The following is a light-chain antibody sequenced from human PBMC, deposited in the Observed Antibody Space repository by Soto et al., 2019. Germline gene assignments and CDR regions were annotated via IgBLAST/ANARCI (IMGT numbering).Light chain of an antibody. CDR1: SSDVVTYNL. CDR2: DVN. CDR3: NSYAGGLVL. V-gene: IGLV2-14*02. Sequence: QSALTQPASVSGSPGQSISISCTGTSSDVVTYNLVSWYQQHPGKAPKLLIYDVNKRPSGVPPRFSGSKSANTASLTISGLQAADEADYYCNSYAGGLVLFGGGTQLTVL. J-gene: IGLJ2*01.